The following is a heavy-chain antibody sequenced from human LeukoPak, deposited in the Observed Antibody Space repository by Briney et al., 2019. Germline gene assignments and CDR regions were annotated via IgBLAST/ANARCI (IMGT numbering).Heavy chain of an antibody. V-gene: IGHV4-61*02. Sequence: SETLSLTCTVSGGSISSGSCYWSWIRQPAGKGLEWIGRIYTSGSTNYNPSLKSRVTISVDTSKNQFSLKLSSVTAADTAVYYCARVLPYYDILTGYRPDAFDIWGQGTMVTVSS. J-gene: IGHJ3*02. CDR1: GGSISSGSCY. CDR2: IYTSGST. D-gene: IGHD3-9*01. CDR3: ARVLPYYDILTGYRPDAFDI.